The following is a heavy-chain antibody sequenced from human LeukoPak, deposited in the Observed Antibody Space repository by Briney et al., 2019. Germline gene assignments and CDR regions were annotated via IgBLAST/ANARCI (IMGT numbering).Heavy chain of an antibody. CDR1: GFTVSGNY. J-gene: IGHJ4*02. D-gene: IGHD3-10*01. Sequence: QAGGSLRLSCAASGFTVSGNYMTWVRQAPGRGLEWVSLIYAGGNTYYPASVKGRFTISRDNPKNTLYLQMNSLRAEDTAVYYCASGEWPQDYWGQGTLVTVSS. CDR3: ASGEWPQDY. V-gene: IGHV3-53*01. CDR2: IYAGGNT.